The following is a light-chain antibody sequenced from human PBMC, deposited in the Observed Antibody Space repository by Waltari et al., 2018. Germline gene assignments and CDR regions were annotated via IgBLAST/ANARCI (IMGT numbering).Light chain of an antibody. J-gene: IGLJ3*02. Sequence: QSALTQPASVSGSPGQSITISCTRTSSDVRAYNYVSWYQQKPGKAPQLIIYEVRDRPPGVPNRFSGSKSGYTAFLTISGLQAEDEADYYCSSYTTSRTWVFGGGTKLTVL. V-gene: IGLV2-14*01. CDR2: EVR. CDR1: SSDVRAYNY. CDR3: SSYTTSRTWV.